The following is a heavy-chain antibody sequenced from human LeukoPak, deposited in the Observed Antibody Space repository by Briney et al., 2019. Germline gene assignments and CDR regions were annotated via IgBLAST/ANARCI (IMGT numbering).Heavy chain of an antibody. CDR1: GGTFSSYA. CDR2: IIPIFGIA. D-gene: IGHD3-22*01. V-gene: IGHV1-69*04. CDR3: ARDQYYDSSGCFDY. J-gene: IGHJ4*02. Sequence: ASVKVSCKASGGTFSSYAISWVRQAPGQGLEWMGRIIPIFGIANYAQKFQGRVTITADKSTSTAYMELSSLRSEDTAVYYRARDQYYDSSGCFDYWGQGTLVTVSS.